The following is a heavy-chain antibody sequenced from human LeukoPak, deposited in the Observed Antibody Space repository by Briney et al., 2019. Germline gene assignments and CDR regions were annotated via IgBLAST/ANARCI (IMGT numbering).Heavy chain of an antibody. Sequence: LRLSCAASGFTFSSCAMSWVRQAPGKGLEWIGYIYYSGSTYYNPSLKSRVTISVDTSKNQFSLKLSSVTAADTAVYYCARAAYYYDSSGYRYWYFDLWGRGTLVTVSS. CDR2: IYYSGST. V-gene: IGHV4-31*02. CDR3: ARAAYYYDSSGYRYWYFDL. D-gene: IGHD3-22*01. CDR1: GFTFSSCA. J-gene: IGHJ2*01.